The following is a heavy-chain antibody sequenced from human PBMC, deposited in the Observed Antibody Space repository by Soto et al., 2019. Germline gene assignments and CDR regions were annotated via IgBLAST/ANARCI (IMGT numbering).Heavy chain of an antibody. CDR1: GGTFSSYT. CDR3: ARGGSYLRTIDY. Sequence: QVQLVQSGAEVKKPGSSVKVSCKASGGTFSSYTISWVRQAPGQGLEWMGRIIPILGIANYAQKFQGRVTITADKSTSTAYMELSSLRSEDTAVYYCARGGSYLRTIDYWGQGTLVTVSS. V-gene: IGHV1-69*02. CDR2: IIPILGIA. D-gene: IGHD1-26*01. J-gene: IGHJ4*02.